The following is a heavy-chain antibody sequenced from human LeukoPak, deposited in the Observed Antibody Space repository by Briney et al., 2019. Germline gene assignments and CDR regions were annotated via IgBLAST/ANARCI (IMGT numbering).Heavy chain of an antibody. CDR1: GFTFSSYW. CDR3: ARDPDSSSLSGYFQH. Sequence: GGSLRLSCAASGFTFSSYWMSWVRQAPGKGLEWVANTKQDGSEKYYVDSVKGRFTISRDNAKNSLYLQMNSLRAEDTAVYYCARDPDSSSLSGYFQHWGQGTLVTVSS. V-gene: IGHV3-7*01. CDR2: TKQDGSEK. J-gene: IGHJ1*01. D-gene: IGHD6-13*01.